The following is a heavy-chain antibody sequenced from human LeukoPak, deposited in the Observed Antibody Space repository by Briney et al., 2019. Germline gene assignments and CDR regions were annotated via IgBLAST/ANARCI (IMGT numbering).Heavy chain of an antibody. CDR2: MNPNSGNT. V-gene: IGHV1-8*01. D-gene: IGHD6-13*01. Sequence: ASVKVSCKASGYTFTSYDINWVRQATGQGLEWMGWMNPNSGNTGYAHKFQGRVTMTRNTSISTAYMELSSLRSEDTAVYYCARSIAAATGYDYWGQGTLVTVSS. CDR1: GYTFTSYD. CDR3: ARSIAAATGYDY. J-gene: IGHJ4*02.